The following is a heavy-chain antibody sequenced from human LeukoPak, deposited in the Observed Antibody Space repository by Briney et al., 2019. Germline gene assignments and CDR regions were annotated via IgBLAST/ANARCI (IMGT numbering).Heavy chain of an antibody. J-gene: IGHJ6*02. V-gene: IGHV3-7*01. CDR2: IKEDGRET. Sequence: GESLRLSCAASGFTFKKYWMNWVRQVPGKGRECLANIKEDGRETYYADSVKGRFTISRDNPKNLLFLQINSLRVEDTAVYYCARGDGSSGWLYYYGMDVWGQGTTVTVSS. CDR3: ARGDGSSGWLYYYGMDV. D-gene: IGHD6-19*01. CDR1: GFTFKKYW.